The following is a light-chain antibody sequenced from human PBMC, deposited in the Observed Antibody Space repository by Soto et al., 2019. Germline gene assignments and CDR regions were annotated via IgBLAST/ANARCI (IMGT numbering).Light chain of an antibody. J-gene: IGKJ5*01. CDR1: QGISSY. Sequence: DIQMSQSPFSLSASVVDRVTITCRASQGISSYLNWYQQKPGKAPKLLIYAASSLQSGVPSRFSGSGSGTDFTLTISSLQPEDFATYYCQQSYSTPITFGQGTRLEIK. CDR3: QQSYSTPIT. V-gene: IGKV1-39*01. CDR2: AAS.